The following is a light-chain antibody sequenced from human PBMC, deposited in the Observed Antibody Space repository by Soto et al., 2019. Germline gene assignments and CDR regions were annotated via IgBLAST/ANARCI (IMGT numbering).Light chain of an antibody. J-gene: IGKJ1*01. CDR2: AAS. V-gene: IGKV1-8*01. CDR3: QQYYSYPRT. CDR1: QGISSY. Sequence: AIRMTQSPSSFSASTGDRVTITCRASQGISSYLAWYQQKPGKTPKLLIYAASTLQSGVPSRFSSSGSGTDFTLTISCLQSEDFATYYCQQYYSYPRTFDQGTKVEIK.